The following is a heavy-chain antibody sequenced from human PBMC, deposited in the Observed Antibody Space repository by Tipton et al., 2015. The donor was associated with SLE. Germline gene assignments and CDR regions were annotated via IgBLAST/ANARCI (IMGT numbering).Heavy chain of an antibody. Sequence: LRLSCTVSGGSISTYYWSWIRQPPGKGLEWIGYIYYSGSTYYNPSLKSRVTISVDTSKNQFSLKLSSVTAADTAVYYCARDFGMGFRELLAMDVWGQGTTVTVSS. V-gene: IGHV4-59*12. CDR2: IYYSGST. CDR1: GGSISTYY. D-gene: IGHD3-10*01. J-gene: IGHJ6*02. CDR3: ARDFGMGFRELLAMDV.